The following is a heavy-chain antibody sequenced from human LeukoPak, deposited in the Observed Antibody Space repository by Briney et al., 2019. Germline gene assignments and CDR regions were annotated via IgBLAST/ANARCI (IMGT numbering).Heavy chain of an antibody. D-gene: IGHD2-2*01. CDR2: IYYSGST. Sequence: SETLSLTCTVSGGSLSSSSYYWGWIRQPPGKGLEWIGSIYYSGSTYYNPSLKSRVTISVDTSKNQFSLKLSSVTAADTAVYYCARDASGYQLRPLYYYYYMDVWGKGTTVTVSS. CDR1: GGSLSSSSYY. J-gene: IGHJ6*03. V-gene: IGHV4-39*07. CDR3: ARDASGYQLRPLYYYYYMDV.